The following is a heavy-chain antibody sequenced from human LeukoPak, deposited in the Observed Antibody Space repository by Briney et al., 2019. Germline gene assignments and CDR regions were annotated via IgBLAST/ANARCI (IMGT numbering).Heavy chain of an antibody. D-gene: IGHD2-2*03. CDR2: IYTSGST. J-gene: IGHJ4*02. CDR1: GGSISSYY. Sequence: SETLSLTCTVSGGSISSYYWSWIRQPAGKGLEWIGRIYTSGSTNYNPSLKSRVTMSVDTSKNQFSLKLSSVTAADTAVYYCARGRMDIKSPYLSVYWGQGTLVTVSS. V-gene: IGHV4-4*07. CDR3: ARGRMDIKSPYLSVY.